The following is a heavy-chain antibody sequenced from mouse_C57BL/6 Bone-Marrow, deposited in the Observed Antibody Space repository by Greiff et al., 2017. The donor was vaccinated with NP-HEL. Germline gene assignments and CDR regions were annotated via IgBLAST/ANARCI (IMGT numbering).Heavy chain of an antibody. V-gene: IGHV1-4*01. CDR2: INPSSGYT. CDR1: GYTFTSYT. D-gene: IGHD1-2*01. J-gene: IGHJ1*03. Sequence: VQLVESGAELARPGASVKMSCKASGYTFTSYTMHWVKQRPGQGLEWIGYINPSSGYTKYNQKFKDKATLTADKSSSTAYMQLSSLTSEDSAVYYCARRLRQYFDVWGTGTTVTVSS. CDR3: ARRLRQYFDV.